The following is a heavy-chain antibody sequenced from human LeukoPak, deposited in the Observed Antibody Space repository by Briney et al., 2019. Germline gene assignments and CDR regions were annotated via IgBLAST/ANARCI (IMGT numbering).Heavy chain of an antibody. J-gene: IGHJ4*02. CDR3: ARCLGLLDPFDN. D-gene: IGHD3/OR15-3a*01. CDR2: ITTDGGST. V-gene: IGHV3-74*01. Sequence: GGSLRLSCAVSGFTFSSYWMHWVRQAPGKGLVWVSFITTDGGSTNYADSVKGRFTISRDNAKNTLYLQMNSLRTEDTAVYYCARCLGLLDPFDNWGQGTLVTVSS. CDR1: GFTFSSYW.